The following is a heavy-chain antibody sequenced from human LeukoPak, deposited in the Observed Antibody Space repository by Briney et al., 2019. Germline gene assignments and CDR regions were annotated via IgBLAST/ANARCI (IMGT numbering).Heavy chain of an antibody. D-gene: IGHD3-16*01. CDR3: ASLGSLGGPYFDY. J-gene: IGHJ4*02. CDR2: ISGSGGST. V-gene: IGHV3-23*01. Sequence: GVSLRLSCAASGFTFSSYAMSWVRQAPGKGLEWVSAISGSGGSTYYADSVKGRFTISRDNSKNTLYLQVNSLRAEDTAVYYCASLGSLGGPYFDYWGQGTLVTVSS. CDR1: GFTFSSYA.